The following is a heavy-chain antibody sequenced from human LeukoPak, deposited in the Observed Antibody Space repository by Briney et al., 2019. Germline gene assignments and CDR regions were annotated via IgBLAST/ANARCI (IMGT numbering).Heavy chain of an antibody. D-gene: IGHD2-8*01. CDR3: ARGRGYCTNGVCPFDY. CDR2: MNPNSGNT. CDR1: GYTFTSYD. J-gene: IGHJ4*02. V-gene: IGHV1-8*03. Sequence: ASVKVSCKASGYTFTSYDINWVRQATGQGLEWMGWMNPNSGNTGYAQKFQGRVTITRNTSISTAYMELSSLRSEDTAVYYCARGRGYCTNGVCPFDYWGQGTLVTVSP.